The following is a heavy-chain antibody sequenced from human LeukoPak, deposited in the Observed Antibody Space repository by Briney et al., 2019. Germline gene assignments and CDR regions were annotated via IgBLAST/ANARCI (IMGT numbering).Heavy chain of an antibody. V-gene: IGHV4-59*08. CDR3: ARRVIESAVISERNWFDP. CDR1: GDSISSYF. D-gene: IGHD3-3*02. J-gene: IGHJ5*02. Sequence: SETLSLTCTVSGDSISSYFWSWIRQPPRKGLEWIGSIHYTGRTNYNPSLKSRVTISVDTTTNQFSLKLSSVTAADTAVYYCARRVIESAVISERNWFDPWGQGTLVTVSS. CDR2: IHYTGRT.